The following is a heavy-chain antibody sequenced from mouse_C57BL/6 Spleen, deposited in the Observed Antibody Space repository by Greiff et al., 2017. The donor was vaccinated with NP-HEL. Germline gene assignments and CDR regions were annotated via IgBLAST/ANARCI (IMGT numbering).Heavy chain of an antibody. CDR3: ARALVATNYFDY. J-gene: IGHJ2*01. V-gene: IGHV1-18*01. Sequence: VQLQQSGPELVKPGASVKIPCKASGYTFTDYNMDWVKQSHGKSLEWIGDINPNNGGTIYNQKFKGKATLTVDKSSSTAYMELRSLTSEDTAVYYCARALVATNYFDYWGQGTTLTVSS. CDR1: GYTFTDYN. CDR2: INPNNGGT. D-gene: IGHD1-1*01.